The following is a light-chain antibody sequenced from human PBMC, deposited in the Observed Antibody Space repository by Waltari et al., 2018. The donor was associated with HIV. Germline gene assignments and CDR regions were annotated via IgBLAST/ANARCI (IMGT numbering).Light chain of an antibody. CDR1: GPIIENNN. CDR2: RNT. Sequence: QSVLTQPPSTSATPGQRVTISCSGSGPIIENNNIYWYQHLPGTAPKLLIYRNTHGPSGVPDRFSGSKSGTSASLAISGLRSEDEADYYCAPGGDSLSAPVVFGGGTKLNVL. V-gene: IGLV1-47*01. CDR3: APGGDSLSAPVV. J-gene: IGLJ2*01.